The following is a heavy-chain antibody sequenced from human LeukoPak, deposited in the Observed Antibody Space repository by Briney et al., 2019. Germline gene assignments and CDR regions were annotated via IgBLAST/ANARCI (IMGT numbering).Heavy chain of an antibody. V-gene: IGHV4-59*01. CDR2: IYYSGST. J-gene: IGHJ3*02. D-gene: IGHD3-10*02. Sequence: SETLSLTCTVSGGSISSYYWSWIRQPPGKGLEWIGYIYYSGSTNYNPSLKSRVTISVDTSKNQFSLKLSSVTAADTAVYYCARGAEGAPMLEGAFDIWGQGTMVTVSS. CDR1: GGSISSYY. CDR3: ARGAEGAPMLEGAFDI.